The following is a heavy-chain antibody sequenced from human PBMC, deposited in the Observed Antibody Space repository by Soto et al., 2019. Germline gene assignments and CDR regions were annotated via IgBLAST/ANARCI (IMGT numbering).Heavy chain of an antibody. V-gene: IGHV3-48*03. CDR1: GFSLSNYE. J-gene: IGHJ4*02. Sequence: LRLSCAASGFSLSNYEMNWVRQAPGKGLEWVAYISSGGDTIHYADSVRGRFTVSRDNARNSLSLQMNTLRVEDTALYYCARDRAAGGYWGQGTLVTVSS. CDR3: ARDRAAGGY. D-gene: IGHD6-13*01. CDR2: ISSGGDTI.